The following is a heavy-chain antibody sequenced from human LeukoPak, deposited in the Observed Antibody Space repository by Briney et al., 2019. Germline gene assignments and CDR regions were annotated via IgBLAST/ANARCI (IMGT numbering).Heavy chain of an antibody. V-gene: IGHV1-2*02. CDR1: GYTFTAYF. Sequence: ASVKVSCKASGYTFTAYFMHWVRQAPGQGLEWMGWINPRSGGRNYAQKFQGRVTMTRDTSISTAYMELSRLRSDDTAVYYCARGDRYCISTNCSPDYWGQGTLVTVSS. CDR3: ARGDRYCISTNCSPDY. D-gene: IGHD2-2*01. J-gene: IGHJ4*02. CDR2: INPRSGGR.